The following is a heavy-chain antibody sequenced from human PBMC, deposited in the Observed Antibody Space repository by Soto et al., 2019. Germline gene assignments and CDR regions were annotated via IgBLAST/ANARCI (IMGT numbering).Heavy chain of an antibody. Sequence: EVQLVESGVGLVQPGGSLKLSCAASGFVFSGPTIHWVRQASGKGLEWVGRIRSKVNGYATAYAASVKGRFTISRDDSKNTAYLQMNSLKAEDTAVYYCTAKSQDDYWGQGTLVTVSS. CDR3: TAKSQDDY. CDR1: GFVFSGPT. J-gene: IGHJ4*02. CDR2: IRSKVNGYAT. V-gene: IGHV3-73*02.